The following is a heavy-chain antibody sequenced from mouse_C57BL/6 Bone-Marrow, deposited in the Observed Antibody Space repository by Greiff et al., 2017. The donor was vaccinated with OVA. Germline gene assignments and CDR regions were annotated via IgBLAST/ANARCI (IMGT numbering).Heavy chain of an antibody. CDR3: ARAGYYGSSLYAMDY. V-gene: IGHV1-69*01. J-gene: IGHJ4*01. Sequence: VQLQQPGAELVMPGASVKLSCKASGYTFTSYWMHWVKQRPGQGLEWIGEIDPSDSYTNYNQKFKGKSTLTVDKSSSTADMQLSSLTAEDSAVYYCARAGYYGSSLYAMDYWGQGTSVTVSS. CDR1: GYTFTSYW. CDR2: IDPSDSYT. D-gene: IGHD1-1*01.